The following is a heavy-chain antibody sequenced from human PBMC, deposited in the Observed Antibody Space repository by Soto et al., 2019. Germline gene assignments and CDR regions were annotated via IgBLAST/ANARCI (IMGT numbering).Heavy chain of an antibody. D-gene: IGHD3-22*01. Sequence: GGSLRLSCAASGFTFSSYGMHWVRQAPGKGLEWVAVISFDGSDKYYAASVKGRFTISRDNSKNTLYLQMNSLRAEDTAVYYCAKARAQYYDSSGYYPFDYWGQGTLVTVSS. CDR2: ISFDGSDK. CDR1: GFTFSSYG. CDR3: AKARAQYYDSSGYYPFDY. J-gene: IGHJ4*02. V-gene: IGHV3-30*18.